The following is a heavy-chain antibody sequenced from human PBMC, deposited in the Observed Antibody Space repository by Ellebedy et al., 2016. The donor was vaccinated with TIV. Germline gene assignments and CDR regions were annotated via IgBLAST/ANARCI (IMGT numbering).Heavy chain of an antibody. CDR3: TKDSGWEHEY. V-gene: IGHV3-33*06. CDR2: IWYDGSTK. CDR1: GFTFSSYG. J-gene: IGHJ4*02. D-gene: IGHD3-10*01. Sequence: PGGSLRLSCAASGFTFSSYGMHWVRQAPGKGLEWVAVIWYDGSTKYYADSVKGRFTISRDISKNTLYLQMNSLRAEDTALYYCTKDSGWEHEYWGQGTLVTISS.